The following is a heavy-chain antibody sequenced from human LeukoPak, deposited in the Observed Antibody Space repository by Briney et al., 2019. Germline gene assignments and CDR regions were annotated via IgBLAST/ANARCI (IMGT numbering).Heavy chain of an antibody. V-gene: IGHV3-23*01. Sequence: PGGSLRLSCAASGFTFSSYAMSWVRQAPGKGVEWVSAISGSGGSTYSADSVKGRFTISRDDSKNTLSLQMNSLRVEDTATYYCARDLAWGAFDYWGQGTLVTVSS. CDR1: GFTFSSYA. CDR3: ARDLAWGAFDY. CDR2: ISGSGGST. J-gene: IGHJ4*02. D-gene: IGHD7-27*01.